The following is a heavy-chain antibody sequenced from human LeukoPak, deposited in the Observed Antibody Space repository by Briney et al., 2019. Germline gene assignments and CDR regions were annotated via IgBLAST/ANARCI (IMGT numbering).Heavy chain of an antibody. CDR1: GGSISSSSYY. J-gene: IGHJ4*02. D-gene: IGHD3-22*01. CDR2: IYYSGST. V-gene: IGHV4-39*07. CDR3: ARFSSGYYDSSGYYSDY. Sequence: PSETLSLTCTVSGGSISSSSYYWGWIRQPPGKGLEWIGSIYYSGSTYYNPSLKSRVTISVDTSKNQFSLKPSSVTAADTAVYYCARFSSGYYDSSGYYSDYWGQGTLVTVSS.